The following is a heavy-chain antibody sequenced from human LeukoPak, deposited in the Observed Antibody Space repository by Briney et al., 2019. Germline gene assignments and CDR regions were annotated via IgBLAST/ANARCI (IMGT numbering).Heavy chain of an antibody. V-gene: IGHV3-7*03. J-gene: IGHJ1*01. CDR1: GFTFSSYW. CDR2: IKQDGSEK. CDR3: ARDETYYDILTGYYALEYFQH. Sequence: GGSLRLSCAASGFTFSSYWMSWVRQAPGKGLEWVANIKQDGSEKHYVDSVKGRFTISRDNAKNSLYLQMNSLRAEDTAVYYCARDETYYDILTGYYALEYFQHWGQGTLVTVSS. D-gene: IGHD3-9*01.